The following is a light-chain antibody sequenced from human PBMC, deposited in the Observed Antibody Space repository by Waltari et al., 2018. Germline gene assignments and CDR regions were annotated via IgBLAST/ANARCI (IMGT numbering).Light chain of an antibody. J-gene: IGLJ2*01. V-gene: IGLV2-14*03. CDR2: DVT. Sequence: QSALTQPASVSGSPGQSIPISCTAPNTDVGASKFVSWYQQPPGRAPQLMIYDVTERPSGISYRFSGSKSANTASLTISGLLPEDEAIYYCCSFTATHTLLFGGGTTVTVL. CDR3: CSFTATHTLL. CDR1: NTDVGASKF.